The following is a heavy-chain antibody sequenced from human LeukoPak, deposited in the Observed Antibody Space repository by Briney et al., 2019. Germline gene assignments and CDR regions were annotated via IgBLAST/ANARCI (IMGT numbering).Heavy chain of an antibody. CDR3: ARGDFWSGYLDY. Sequence: SETLSLTCTVSGGSINSRNLYWAWIRQPPGKGLDWIGSIYYSGSTNYNPSLKSRVTISVDTSKNQFSLKLSSVTAADTAVYYCARGDFWSGYLDYWGQGTLVTVSS. CDR2: IYYSGST. CDR1: GGSINSRNLY. V-gene: IGHV4-39*07. D-gene: IGHD3-3*01. J-gene: IGHJ4*02.